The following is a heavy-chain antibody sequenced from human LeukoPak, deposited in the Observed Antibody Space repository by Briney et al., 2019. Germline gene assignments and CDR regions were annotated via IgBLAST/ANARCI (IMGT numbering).Heavy chain of an antibody. V-gene: IGHV1-8*01. Sequence: GASVKVSCKASGYTFTSYDINWVRQATGQGLEWMGWMNPNSGNTGYAQKFQGRVTMTRNTSISTAYMELSSLSSEDTAVYYCARVGEQQLVRGYYYYYYMDVWGKGTTVTVSS. J-gene: IGHJ6*03. CDR1: GYTFTSYD. D-gene: IGHD6-13*01. CDR3: ARVGEQQLVRGYYYYYYMDV. CDR2: MNPNSGNT.